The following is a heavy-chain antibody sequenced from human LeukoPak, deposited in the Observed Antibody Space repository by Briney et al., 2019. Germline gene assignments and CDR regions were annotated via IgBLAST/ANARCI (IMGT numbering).Heavy chain of an antibody. Sequence: GGSLRLSCAASGFTFSSYAMHWVRQAPGKGLEWVAVISYDGSNKYYADSVKGRFTISRDNSKNTLYLQMNSLRAEDTAVYYCARSPRGDYGYYFDYWGQGTLVTVSS. D-gene: IGHD4-17*01. J-gene: IGHJ4*02. CDR1: GFTFSSYA. CDR3: ARSPRGDYGYYFDY. CDR2: ISYDGSNK. V-gene: IGHV3-30*04.